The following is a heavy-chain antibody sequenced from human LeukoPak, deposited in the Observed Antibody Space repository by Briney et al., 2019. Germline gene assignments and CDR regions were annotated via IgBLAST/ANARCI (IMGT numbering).Heavy chain of an antibody. V-gene: IGHV4-30-4*01. J-gene: IGHJ5*02. D-gene: IGHD2-15*01. CDR1: GGAISSGDYY. CDR2: IYYSGST. Sequence: SHTLTLTCTVSGGAISSGDYYWSWIRQPPGKALEWIGYIYYSGSTYYNPSLKSRVTISVDTSKNQFSLKLSSVTAADTAVYYCASRYCSGGSCYSGSWFDPWGQGTLVTVSS. CDR3: ASRYCSGGSCYSGSWFDP.